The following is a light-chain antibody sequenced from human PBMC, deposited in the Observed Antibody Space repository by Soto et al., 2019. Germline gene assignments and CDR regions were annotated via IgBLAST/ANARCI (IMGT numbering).Light chain of an antibody. Sequence: DFQMTQSPSTLSASVGDRVTITCRASQDIRSRSAWVQQKPGKAPKLLIYDASSLESGVPQRFSGSGSGTEFTLTISSLQTDDFSTYHCQQYHSYWTLALGTKLDIK. J-gene: IGKJ1*01. CDR1: QDIRSR. V-gene: IGKV1-5*01. CDR3: QQYHSYWT. CDR2: DAS.